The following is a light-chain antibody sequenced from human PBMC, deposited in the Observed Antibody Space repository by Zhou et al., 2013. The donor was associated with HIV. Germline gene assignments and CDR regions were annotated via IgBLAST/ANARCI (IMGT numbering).Light chain of an antibody. V-gene: IGKV3-20*01. J-gene: IGKJ4*01. CDR2: DAS. Sequence: EIVLTQSPGTLSLSPGERATLSCWASQSISSNLAWYQQKPGQAPRLLVFDASNRATGIPAKFSGSGSGTDFALTISRLEPEDFAVYYCQQYGSSPLTFGGATKVEIQ. CDR3: QQYGSSPLT. CDR1: QSISSN.